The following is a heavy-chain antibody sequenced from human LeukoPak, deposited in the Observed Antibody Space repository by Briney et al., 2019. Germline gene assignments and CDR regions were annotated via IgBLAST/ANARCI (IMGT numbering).Heavy chain of an antibody. CDR3: GGEGPEKQATVTTYLYYYYYMDV. D-gene: IGHD4-11*01. V-gene: IGHV3-9*01. CDR2: ISWNSGSI. Sequence: GGSLRLSCAASGFTFDDYAVHWVRQTPGKGLEWVSGISWNSGSIGYADSVKGRFTISRDNAKNSLYLQMNSLRAEDTAVYYCGGEGPEKQATVTTYLYYYYYMDVWGKGTTVTVSS. CDR1: GFTFDDYA. J-gene: IGHJ6*03.